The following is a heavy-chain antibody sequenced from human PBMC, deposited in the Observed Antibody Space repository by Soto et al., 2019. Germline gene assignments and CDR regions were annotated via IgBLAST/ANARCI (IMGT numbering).Heavy chain of an antibody. J-gene: IGHJ4*02. CDR2: ISGSGGST. D-gene: IGHD1-26*01. CDR1: GFTFSSYA. V-gene: IGHV3-23*01. Sequence: PGGALRLSCAASGFTFSSYAMSWVRQAPGKGLEWVSAISGSGGSTYYADSVKGRFTISRDNSKNTLYLQMNSLRAEDTAVYYCAKNSGSYVSGYGYWGQGTLVTVSS. CDR3: AKNSGSYVSGYGY.